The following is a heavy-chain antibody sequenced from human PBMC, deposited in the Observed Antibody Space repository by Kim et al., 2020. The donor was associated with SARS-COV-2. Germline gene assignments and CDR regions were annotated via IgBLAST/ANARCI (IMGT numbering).Heavy chain of an antibody. CDR3: ARKALLWFGVAGWFVP. V-gene: IGHV3-23*01. Sequence: GGSLRLSCAASGFTFSSYAMNWVRQAPGKGLEWVSAISGGGGSTYYADSVKGRFTISRDNSKNTLYLQMNSLRAEDTAVYYCARKALLWFGVAGWFVPWGQRTLVTVSS. CDR2: ISGGGGST. D-gene: IGHD3-10*01. CDR1: GFTFSSYA. J-gene: IGHJ5*02.